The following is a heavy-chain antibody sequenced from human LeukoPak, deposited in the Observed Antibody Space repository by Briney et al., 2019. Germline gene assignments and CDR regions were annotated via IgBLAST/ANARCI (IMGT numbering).Heavy chain of an antibody. D-gene: IGHD3-16*02. V-gene: IGHV3-23*01. CDR3: AKESTYDYVWGSYRYFDY. J-gene: IGHJ4*02. Sequence: PGGSLRLSCAASGFTFSSYAMSCVRQAPGKGLEWVSAICGSGGSTYYADSVKGRFTISGDNSKNTLYLQMNSLRAEDTALYYCAKESTYDYVWGSYRYFDYWGQGTLVTVSS. CDR1: GFTFSSYA. CDR2: ICGSGGST.